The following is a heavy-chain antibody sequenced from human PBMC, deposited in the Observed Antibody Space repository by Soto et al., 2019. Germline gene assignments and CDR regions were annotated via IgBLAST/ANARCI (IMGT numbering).Heavy chain of an antibody. CDR1: GFIFIDFY. V-gene: IGHV3-11*06. D-gene: IGHD2-15*01. CDR2: ISLSRGYT. J-gene: IGHJ4*02. CDR3: ARSVDLDH. Sequence: GWCLRLSCAAYGFIFIDFYMSWIRHAPGKGLECVSYISLSRGYTKYADSVKGRFTISRDNTKNLLYLQINSPRAEDTAVYYCARSVDLDHWGQGTLVTVSS.